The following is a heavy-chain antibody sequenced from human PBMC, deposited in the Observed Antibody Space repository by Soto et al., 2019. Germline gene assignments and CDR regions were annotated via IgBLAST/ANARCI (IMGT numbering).Heavy chain of an antibody. V-gene: IGHV1-46*01. Sequence: QVQLVQSGAEVKKPGAAVKVSCKASGYTFTSYYMPWVRQAPGQGLEWMGIIHPSGGSTSYAQKCQGRGSRGRDTCRRTGYVELSSLRCEETAVYYCAGATGIAAFDYWGQGTLVTVSS. CDR1: GYTFTSYY. D-gene: IGHD6-13*01. CDR2: IHPSGGST. CDR3: AGATGIAAFDY. J-gene: IGHJ4*02.